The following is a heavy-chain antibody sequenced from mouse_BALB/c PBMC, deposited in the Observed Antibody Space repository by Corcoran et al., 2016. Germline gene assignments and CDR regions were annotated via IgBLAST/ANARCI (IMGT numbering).Heavy chain of an antibody. J-gene: IGHJ4*01. D-gene: IGHD2-2*01. CDR2: ISYDGSN. CDR3: GRSWLRRNYYAMDY. Sequence: DVQLQESGPGLVKPSQSLSLTCSVTGYSITSGYYWNWIRQFPGNKLEWMGYISYDGSNNYNPSLKNRISITRDTSKNQFFLKLNSVTTEDTATYYCGRSWLRRNYYAMDYWGQGTSVTVSS. CDR1: GYSITSGYY. V-gene: IGHV3-6*02.